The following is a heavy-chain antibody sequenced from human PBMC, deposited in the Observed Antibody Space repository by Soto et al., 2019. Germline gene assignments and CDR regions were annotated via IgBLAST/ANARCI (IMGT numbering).Heavy chain of an antibody. CDR1: GYTFFAYY. Sequence: GASVKVSCNASGYTFFAYYVFWVRQAPGHGLEWMGWINPKTGDTNYAQNFQGRVTMTRATSISTASMQLSSLTSDATTPFYCGRQLAYCGGDCYTERIGCWGQRNPVTVPS. CDR3: GRQLAYCGGDCYTERIGC. V-gene: IGHV1-2*02. CDR2: INPKTGDT. J-gene: IGHJ6*01. D-gene: IGHD2-21*02.